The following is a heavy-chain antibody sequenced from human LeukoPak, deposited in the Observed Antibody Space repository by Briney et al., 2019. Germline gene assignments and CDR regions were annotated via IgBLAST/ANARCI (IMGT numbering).Heavy chain of an antibody. D-gene: IGHD5-24*01. Sequence: ASVKVSCKVSGYTLTELSMHWVRQAPGKGLEWMGGFDPEDGETIYAQKFQGRVTMTEDTSTDTAYMELSSLRSEDTAVYYCAREGGDGYTYGNYYYYYGMDVWGQGTTVTVSS. CDR2: FDPEDGET. V-gene: IGHV1-24*01. CDR3: AREGGDGYTYGNYYYYYGMDV. J-gene: IGHJ6*02. CDR1: GYTLTELS.